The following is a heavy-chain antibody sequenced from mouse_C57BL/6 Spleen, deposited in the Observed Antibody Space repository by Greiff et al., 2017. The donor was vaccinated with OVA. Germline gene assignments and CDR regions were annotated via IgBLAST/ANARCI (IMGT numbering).Heavy chain of an antibody. J-gene: IGHJ2*01. CDR1: GYTFTDYE. D-gene: IGHD3-2*02. CDR2: IDPETGGT. CDR3: TRQLRLREGNY. V-gene: IGHV1-15*01. Sequence: QVQLKESGAELVRPGASVTLSCKASGYTFTDYEMHWVKQTPVHGLEWIGAIDPETGGTAYNQKFKGKAILTADKSSSTAYMELRSLTSEDSAVYYCTRQLRLREGNYWGQGTTLTVSS.